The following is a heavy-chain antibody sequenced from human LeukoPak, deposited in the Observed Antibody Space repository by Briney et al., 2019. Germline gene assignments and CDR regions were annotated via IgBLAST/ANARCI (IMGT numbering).Heavy chain of an antibody. Sequence: SVKVSCKASGGTFSSYATSWVRQAPGQGLEWMGGIIPIFGTANYAQKFQGRVTITADESTSTAYMELSSLRSEDTAVYYCARLSWLRSPYYYGMDVWGQGTTVTVSS. V-gene: IGHV1-69*13. J-gene: IGHJ6*02. CDR1: GGTFSSYA. CDR2: IIPIFGTA. D-gene: IGHD5-12*01. CDR3: ARLSWLRSPYYYGMDV.